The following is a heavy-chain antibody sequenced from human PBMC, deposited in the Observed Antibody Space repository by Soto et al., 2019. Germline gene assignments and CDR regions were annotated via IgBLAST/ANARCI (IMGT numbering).Heavy chain of an antibody. CDR3: ARGSEATPYYCGMDV. Sequence: EVQLVESGGGLIQPGGSLRLSCAASGFTVSSNYMSWVRQAPGKGLEWVSVLYSGGSTYYADSVKGQFTISRDTSKNTLYLQMNSLRAEDTAVYYCARGSEATPYYCGMDVWGQGTTVTVSS. CDR2: LYSGGST. J-gene: IGHJ6*02. V-gene: IGHV3-53*01. CDR1: GFTVSSNY.